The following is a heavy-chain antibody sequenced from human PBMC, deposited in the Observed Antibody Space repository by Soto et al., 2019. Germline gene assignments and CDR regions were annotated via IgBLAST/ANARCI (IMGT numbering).Heavy chain of an antibody. J-gene: IGHJ4*02. V-gene: IGHV4-39*01. CDR1: GGSISSSSYY. D-gene: IGHD6-6*01. Sequence: QLQLQESGPGLVKPSETLSLTCTVSGGSISSSSYYWGWIRQPPGKGLEWIGSIYYSGSTYYNPSLKSRVTISVDTSKNQFSLKLSSVTAADTAVYYCARQERGYSSSSNDYWGQGTLVTVSS. CDR2: IYYSGST. CDR3: ARQERGYSSSSNDY.